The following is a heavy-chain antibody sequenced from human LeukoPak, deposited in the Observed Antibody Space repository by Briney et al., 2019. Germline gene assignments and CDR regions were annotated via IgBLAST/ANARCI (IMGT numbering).Heavy chain of an antibody. Sequence: GGSLRLSCAASGFTFGSYAMSWVRQAPGKGLEWVSAISGSGGSTYYADSVKGRFTISRDNSKNTLYLQMNSLRAEDTAVYYCARRVRTQYYYYYGMDVWGQGTTVTVSS. CDR1: GFTFGSYA. V-gene: IGHV3-23*01. CDR3: ARRVRTQYYYYYGMDV. J-gene: IGHJ6*02. CDR2: ISGSGGST.